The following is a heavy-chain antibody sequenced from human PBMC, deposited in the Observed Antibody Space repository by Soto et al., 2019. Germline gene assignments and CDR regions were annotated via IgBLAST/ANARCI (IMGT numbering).Heavy chain of an antibody. D-gene: IGHD6-19*01. Sequence: GWCLRLCCAASGFTFDDYTMHWVRQATGKGLEWVSLIRWDGGSTYYADSVKGRFTISRNNSKNSLYLQMNSLRTEDTALYYCAKTFEGSAVGGTASYYYYGMDVWGQGTTVTVSS. CDR3: AKTFEGSAVGGTASYYYYGMDV. V-gene: IGHV3-43*01. J-gene: IGHJ6*01. CDR1: GFTFDDYT. CDR2: IRWDGGST.